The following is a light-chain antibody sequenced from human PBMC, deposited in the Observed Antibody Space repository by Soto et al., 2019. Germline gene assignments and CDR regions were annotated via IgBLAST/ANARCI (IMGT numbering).Light chain of an antibody. CDR3: QQYNNWPPYT. CDR2: GAS. Sequence: EIVMTQSPATLSVSPGERATLSCRASQSVSSNLAWYQQKPDQAPRLLIYGASTRATGIPARFSGSGSGTEFTLTISSLQSEDFAVYYCQQYNNWPPYTFGQGDQAGDQT. CDR1: QSVSSN. V-gene: IGKV3-15*01. J-gene: IGKJ2*01.